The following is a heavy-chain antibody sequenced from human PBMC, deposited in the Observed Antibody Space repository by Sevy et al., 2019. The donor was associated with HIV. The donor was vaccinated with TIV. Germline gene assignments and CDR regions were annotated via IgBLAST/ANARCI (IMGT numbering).Heavy chain of an antibody. CDR2: IIPILGTV. J-gene: IGHJ4*02. CDR3: ARGGGNGWYYFDY. CDR1: GGTYSSYG. Sequence: ASVKVSCKASGGTYSSYGISWVRPAPRQGLEWMGGIIPILGTVNYAQKFQGRVTITADESTKTAYMELSSRRSEDTAVYYCARGGGNGWYYFDYWGQETLVTVSS. D-gene: IGHD6-19*01. V-gene: IGHV1-69*13.